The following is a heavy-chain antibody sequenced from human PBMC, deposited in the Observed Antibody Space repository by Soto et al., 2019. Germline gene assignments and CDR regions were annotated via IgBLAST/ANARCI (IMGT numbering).Heavy chain of an antibody. CDR3: VSENYYYGKDV. CDR1: GFSVSVNL. V-gene: IGHV3-66*01. CDR2: INGAGSA. J-gene: IGHJ6*04. Sequence: EEQLVESGGGLVQPGGSLRLSCAASGFSVSVNLMNWVRQAPGKGLEWVSVINGAGSADYTDSVKGRCTITRDISKNTLDLQMYRQRAEEAGVLYRVSENYYYGKDVWGYRTTVTVSA.